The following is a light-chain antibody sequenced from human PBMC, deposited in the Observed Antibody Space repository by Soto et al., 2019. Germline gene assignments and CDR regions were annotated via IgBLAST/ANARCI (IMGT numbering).Light chain of an antibody. CDR2: GAS. Sequence: EIVMTQSPATLSVSRGERTTLXXRASQSVSSNLAWYQQKPGQAPRLLXYGASTRATGIPARFSGSGSWTEFTLTISSLQSEDFAVYYCQQYNNWPPITFGQGTRLEIK. J-gene: IGKJ5*01. V-gene: IGKV3-15*01. CDR1: QSVSSN. CDR3: QQYNNWPPIT.